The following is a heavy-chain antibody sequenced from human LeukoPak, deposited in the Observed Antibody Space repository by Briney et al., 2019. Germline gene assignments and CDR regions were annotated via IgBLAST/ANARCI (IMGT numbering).Heavy chain of an antibody. Sequence: ASVKVSCKASGYTFTSYDINWVRQATGQGLEWMGWMNPNSGNTGHAQKFQGRVTMTRNTSISTAYMELSSLRSEDTAVYYCARGLEMATIPGGYWGQGTLVTVSS. V-gene: IGHV1-8*01. CDR2: MNPNSGNT. CDR1: GYTFTSYD. CDR3: ARGLEMATIPGGY. D-gene: IGHD5-24*01. J-gene: IGHJ4*02.